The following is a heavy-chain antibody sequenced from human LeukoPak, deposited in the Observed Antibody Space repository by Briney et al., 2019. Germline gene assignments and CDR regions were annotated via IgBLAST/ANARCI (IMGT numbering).Heavy chain of an antibody. CDR1: VGFHSRYY. CDR3: MRSYGDYGGY. V-gene: IGHV4-34*01. Sequence: SETLSLTCAVCVGFHSRYYWRWIRQPPGKGLEWIGEINHSGSTNYNPSLKSRVTISVDTSKNQFSLKLSSVTAADTAVYYCMRSYGDYGGYWGQGTLVTVSS. J-gene: IGHJ4*02. D-gene: IGHD4-17*01. CDR2: INHSGST.